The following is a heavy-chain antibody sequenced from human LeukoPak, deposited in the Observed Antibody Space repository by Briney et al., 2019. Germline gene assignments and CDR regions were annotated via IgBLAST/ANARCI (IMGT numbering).Heavy chain of an antibody. CDR1: GGSISSYY. D-gene: IGHD6-19*01. J-gene: IGHJ4*02. CDR3: ARDRGSSGWYRDFDY. V-gene: IGHV4-4*07. Sequence: PSETLSLTCTVSGGSISSYYWSWIRQPAGKGLEWIGRIYTSGSTNYNPSLKSRVTISVDKSKNQFSLKLSSVTAADTAVYYCARDRGSSGWYRDFDYWGQGTLVTVSS. CDR2: IYTSGST.